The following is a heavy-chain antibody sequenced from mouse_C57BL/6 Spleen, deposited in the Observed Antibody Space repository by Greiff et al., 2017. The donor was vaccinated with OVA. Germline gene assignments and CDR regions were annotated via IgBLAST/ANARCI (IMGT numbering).Heavy chain of an antibody. Sequence: QVQLQQPGAELVKPGASVKLSCKASGYTFTSYWMHWVQQRPGRGLEWIGRIDPNSGGTKYPEKFKSKATLPVDKPSSTAYMKLSSLTSEDSAGDYGARPGDDGYYSWFAYWGQGTLVTVSA. CDR2: IDPNSGGT. D-gene: IGHD2-3*01. J-gene: IGHJ3*01. CDR3: ARPGDDGYYSWFAY. V-gene: IGHV1-72*01. CDR1: GYTFTSYW.